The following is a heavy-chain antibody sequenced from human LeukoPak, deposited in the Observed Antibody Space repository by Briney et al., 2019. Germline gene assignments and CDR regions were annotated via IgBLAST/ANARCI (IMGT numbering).Heavy chain of an antibody. V-gene: IGHV2-5*01. Sequence: SGPTLVNPTQTLTLTCTFSGFSLSTSGVGVGWIRQPPGKALEWLALIYWNDDKRYSPSLKSRLTITKDTSKNQVVLTMTNMDPVDTATYYCAHMGTIPAATYYFDYWGQGTLVTVSS. CDR2: IYWNDDK. D-gene: IGHD2-2*01. J-gene: IGHJ4*02. CDR3: AHMGTIPAATYYFDY. CDR1: GFSLSTSGVG.